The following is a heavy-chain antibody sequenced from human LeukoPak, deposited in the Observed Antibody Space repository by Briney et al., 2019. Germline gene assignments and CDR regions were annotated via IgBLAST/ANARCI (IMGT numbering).Heavy chain of an antibody. J-gene: IGHJ5*02. CDR1: GFTFSSYG. D-gene: IGHD1-14*01. V-gene: IGHV3-30*02. Sequence: GGSLRLSCAASGFTFSSYGMHWVRQAPGKGLEWVAFIRYDGSNKYYADSVKGRFTISRDNSKNTLYLQMNSLRAEDTAVYYCAKDTTPPKAGFDPWGQGTLVSVSS. CDR2: IRYDGSNK. CDR3: AKDTTPPKAGFDP.